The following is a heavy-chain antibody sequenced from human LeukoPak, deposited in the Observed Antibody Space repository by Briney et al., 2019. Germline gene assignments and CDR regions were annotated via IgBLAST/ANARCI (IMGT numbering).Heavy chain of an antibody. Sequence: ASVKVSCKASGGTLSSYAISWVRQAPGQGLEWMGGIIPIFGTANYAQKFQGRVTITADESTSTAYMELSSLRSEDTAVYYCAREKEYYYGSGSAYDYWGQGTLVTVSS. CDR1: GGTLSSYA. D-gene: IGHD3-10*01. J-gene: IGHJ4*02. CDR3: AREKEYYYGSGSAYDY. V-gene: IGHV1-69*13. CDR2: IIPIFGTA.